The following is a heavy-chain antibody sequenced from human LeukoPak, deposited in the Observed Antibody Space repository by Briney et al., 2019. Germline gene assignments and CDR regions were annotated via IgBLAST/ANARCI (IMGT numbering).Heavy chain of an antibody. V-gene: IGHV3-66*01. J-gene: IGHJ4*02. D-gene: IGHD3/OR15-3a*01. CDR2: IYSGGST. Sequence: GGSLRLSCAASGFTFDDYGMSWVRQAPGKGLEWVSVIYSGGSTYYADSVKGRFTISRDNSKNTLYLQMNSLRAEDTAVYYCAREVGRYFDYWGQGTLVTVSS. CDR3: AREVGRYFDY. CDR1: GFTFDDYG.